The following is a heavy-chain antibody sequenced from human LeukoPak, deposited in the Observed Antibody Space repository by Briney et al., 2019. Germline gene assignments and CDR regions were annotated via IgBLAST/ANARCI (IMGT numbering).Heavy chain of an antibody. CDR3: ARRSDRYASGTYYNVGVDY. CDR2: ISAYNGNT. J-gene: IGHJ4*02. D-gene: IGHD3-10*01. Sequence: ASVKVSCKASGYTFTSYGISWVRQPPGQGLEGMGWISAYNGNTNYAQKLQDRVTMTADTSTTTAYMELRSLRSDDTAVYYCARRSDRYASGTYYNVGVDYWGQGTLVTVSS. CDR1: GYTFTSYG. V-gene: IGHV1-18*01.